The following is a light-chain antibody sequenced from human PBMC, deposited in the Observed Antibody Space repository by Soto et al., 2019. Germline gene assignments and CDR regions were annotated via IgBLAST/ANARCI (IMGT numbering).Light chain of an antibody. Sequence: VLTQSPATLSLSPGERATLSCRASRSISTYLACYQQKPDQAPRLLIYEALNRATGIPARFSGSGSGTDFTHTISSLEPEDFAVYYCQQRNNCPLTFGGGTKVDIK. V-gene: IGKV3-11*01. CDR1: RSISTY. CDR3: QQRNNCPLT. J-gene: IGKJ4*02. CDR2: EAL.